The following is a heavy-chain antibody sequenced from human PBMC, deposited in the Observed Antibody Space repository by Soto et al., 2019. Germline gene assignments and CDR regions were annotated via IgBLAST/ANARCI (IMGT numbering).Heavy chain of an antibody. J-gene: IGHJ5*02. CDR2: ISAYNGNT. D-gene: IGHD5-18*01. V-gene: IGHV1-18*01. CDR3: ARDGRYDDVVDTAMAPNCFDP. CDR1: GYTFTSYG. Sequence: ASVKVSCKASGYTFTSYGISWVRQAPGQGLEWMGWISAYNGNTNYAQKLQGRGTMTTDTSTSTAYMELRSLRSDDTAVYYCARDGRYDDVVDTAMAPNCFDPWYQGTLGTVSS.